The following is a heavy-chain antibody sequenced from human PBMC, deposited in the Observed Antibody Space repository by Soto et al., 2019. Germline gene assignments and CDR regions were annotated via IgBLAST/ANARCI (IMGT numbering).Heavy chain of an antibody. Sequence: PSETLSLTCTVSGGSISSGGYYWSWIRQHPGKGLEWIGYIYYSGSTYYNPSLKSRVTISVDTSKNQFSLKLSSVTVADTAVYYCARVRRRPYYFDYWGQGTLVTVSS. CDR1: GGSISSGGYY. J-gene: IGHJ4*02. V-gene: IGHV4-31*03. CDR3: ARVRRRPYYFDY. CDR2: IYYSGST.